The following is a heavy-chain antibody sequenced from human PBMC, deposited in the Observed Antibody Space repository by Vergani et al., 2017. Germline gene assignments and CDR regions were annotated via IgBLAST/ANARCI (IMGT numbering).Heavy chain of an antibody. CDR3: ARDLRLLYNRFDP. V-gene: IGHV3-33*01. CDR1: GFTFNQYG. J-gene: IGHJ5*02. D-gene: IGHD1-14*01. CDR2: TWYDGNNK. Sequence: QVQLVESGGGVVQHGRSLRLSCAASGFTFNQYGMHWVRQAPGKGLEWVAVTWYDGNNKQYADSVKGRFTISRDNSKSTMYLQRNSLRDEDTGVYYCARDLRLLYNRFDPWGQGTLVTVSS.